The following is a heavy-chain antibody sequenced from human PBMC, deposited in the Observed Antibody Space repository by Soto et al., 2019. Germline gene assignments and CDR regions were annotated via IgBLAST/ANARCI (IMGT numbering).Heavy chain of an antibody. CDR1: GGSISSGGYS. Sequence: ASETLSLTCAVSGGSISSGGYSWSWIRQPPGKGLEWIGYIYHSGSTYYNPSLKSRVTISVDTSKNQFSLKLSSVTAADTAVYYCAREVGGYSYGRYFDYWGQGTLVTVS. J-gene: IGHJ4*02. CDR2: IYHSGST. V-gene: IGHV4-30-2*01. D-gene: IGHD5-18*01. CDR3: AREVGGYSYGRYFDY.